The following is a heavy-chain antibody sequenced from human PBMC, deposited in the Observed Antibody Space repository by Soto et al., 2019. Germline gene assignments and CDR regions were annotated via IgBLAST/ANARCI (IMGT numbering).Heavy chain of an antibody. V-gene: IGHV4-34*01. D-gene: IGHD6-13*01. CDR1: GGSFSGYY. J-gene: IGHJ5*01. CDR3: ARGRSIEAAGTDLWFDS. CDR2: INHSGST. Sequence: XETLSLPFAGYGGSFSGYYWSWIRQPPGKGLEWIGEINHSGSTNYNPSLKSRVTISVDTSKNQFSLKLSSVTAADTAVYYCARGRSIEAAGTDLWFDSWGQGTLVTVSS.